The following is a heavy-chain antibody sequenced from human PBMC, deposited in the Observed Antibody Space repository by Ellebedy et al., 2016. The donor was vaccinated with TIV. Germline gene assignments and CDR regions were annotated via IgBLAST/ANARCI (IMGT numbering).Heavy chain of an antibody. D-gene: IGHD3-9*01. CDR2: INTDNGST. CDR1: GYTFTTYG. V-gene: IGHV1-18*01. CDR3: ATDLSGARRRGYYYAMDV. Sequence: ASVKVSXKASGYTFTTYGITWLRQAPGQGPEWMGYINTDNGSTKNAQILQGRVTITRDTSTNTAYMELSSLRSDDTAVYYCATDLSGARRRGYYYAMDVWGQGTTVTVSS. J-gene: IGHJ6*02.